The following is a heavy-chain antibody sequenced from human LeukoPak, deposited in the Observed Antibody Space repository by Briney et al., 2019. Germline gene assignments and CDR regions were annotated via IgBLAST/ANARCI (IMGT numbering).Heavy chain of an antibody. J-gene: IGHJ6*03. CDR2: ISSSSSYI. Sequence: GGSLRLSCAASGFTFSSYSMNWVRQAPGKGLEWVSSISSSSSYIYYADSVKGRFTISRDNAKNSLYLQMNSLRAEDTAVYYCARDNFMVRAVIRIRYYYYMDVWGKGTTVTVSS. CDR1: GFTFSSYS. CDR3: ARDNFMVRAVIRIRYYYYMDV. D-gene: IGHD3-10*01. V-gene: IGHV3-21*01.